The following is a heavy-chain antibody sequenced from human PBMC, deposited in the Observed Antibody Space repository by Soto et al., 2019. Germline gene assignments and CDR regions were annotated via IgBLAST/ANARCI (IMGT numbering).Heavy chain of an antibody. V-gene: IGHV2-5*02. CDR1: GFSLSTSGVG. CDR3: ARGGSYLLAFDY. Sequence: QITLKESGPTLVKPTQTLTLTCTFSGFSLSTSGVGVGWIRQPPGKALEWLALIYWDDDKRYNPSLKSRLTITKDTSKNQVVLTMTNMDPVDTATYYCARGGSYLLAFDYWGQGTLVTVSS. CDR2: IYWDDDK. D-gene: IGHD1-26*01. J-gene: IGHJ4*02.